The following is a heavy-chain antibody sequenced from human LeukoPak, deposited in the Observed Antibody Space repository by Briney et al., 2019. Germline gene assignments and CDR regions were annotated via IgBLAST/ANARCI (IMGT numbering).Heavy chain of an antibody. V-gene: IGHV3-74*01. D-gene: IGHD3-3*01. CDR3: ARGYYDFWSGYYSGTNFDY. Sequence: GGSLRLSCAASGFTFSSYWMHWVRQAPGKGLVWVSRINSDGSSTSYADSVKGRFTISRDNAKNTLYLQMNSLRAEDTAVYYCARGYYDFWSGYYSGTNFDYWGQGTLVTVS. J-gene: IGHJ4*02. CDR1: GFTFSSYW. CDR2: INSDGSST.